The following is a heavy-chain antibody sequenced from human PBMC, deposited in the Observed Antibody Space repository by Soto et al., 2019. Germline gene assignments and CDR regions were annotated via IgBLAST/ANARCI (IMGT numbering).Heavy chain of an antibody. CDR3: ASGGRIVAAASVA. CDR2: INSDGSST. J-gene: IGHJ1*01. CDR1: GLIFSNYW. D-gene: IGHD6-25*01. Sequence: EVQLVESGGDLVQPGGSLRLSCAVSGLIFSNYWMHWVRQAPGKGLVWVSRINSDGSSTDYADSVKGRFTISRDNAKNTLYLQMSSLRAEDTAVYYCASGGRIVAAASVAWGQGTLVTVSS. V-gene: IGHV3-74*01.